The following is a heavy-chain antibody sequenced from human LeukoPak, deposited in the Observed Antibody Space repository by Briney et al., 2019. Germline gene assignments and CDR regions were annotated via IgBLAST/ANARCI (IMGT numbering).Heavy chain of an antibody. CDR2: ISSSGSTK. Sequence: PGGSLRLSCAASGFTFSSYEMNWVRQAPGRGLEWVSYISSSGSTKYYADSVKGRFTISRDNAKNSLYLQMNSLRAEDTAVYYCARANQWAIVATWTYYFDYWGQGTLVTVSS. D-gene: IGHD5-12*01. V-gene: IGHV3-48*03. CDR1: GFTFSSYE. CDR3: ARANQWAIVATWTYYFDY. J-gene: IGHJ4*02.